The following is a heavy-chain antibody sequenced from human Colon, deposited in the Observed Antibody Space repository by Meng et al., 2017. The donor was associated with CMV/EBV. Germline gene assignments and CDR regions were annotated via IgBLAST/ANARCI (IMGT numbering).Heavy chain of an antibody. J-gene: IGHJ6*02. D-gene: IGHD2-2*01. V-gene: IGHV4-59*01. CDR2: MSNVGVT. Sequence: GSLRLSCSVSGGSFNTDTWNWIRQPPGKGLEWVGYMSNVGVTCNNPSLKSRVTISVDTSRSQFSLTLRSVTAADTATYYCARSKVPPATTFYNGLDVWGQGTTVTVSS. CDR3: ARSKVPPATTFYNGLDV. CDR1: GGSFNTDT.